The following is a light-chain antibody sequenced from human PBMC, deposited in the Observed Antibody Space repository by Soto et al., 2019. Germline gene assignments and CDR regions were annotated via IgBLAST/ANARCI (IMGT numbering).Light chain of an antibody. CDR1: SSNIGAGYD. CDR2: GNI. J-gene: IGLJ1*01. Sequence: QTVVTQPPSVSGAPGQRVTISCTGSSSNIGAGYDVHWYQQFPGTAPKLLIYGNINRPSGVPDRFSGSKSGTSASLAITGLQAEDEADYYCQSYDTSLSGSYVFGTGTKVTVL. CDR3: QSYDTSLSGSYV. V-gene: IGLV1-40*01.